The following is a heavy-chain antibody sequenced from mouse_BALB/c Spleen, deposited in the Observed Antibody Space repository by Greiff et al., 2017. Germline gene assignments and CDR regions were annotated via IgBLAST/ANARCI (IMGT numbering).Heavy chain of an antibody. J-gene: IGHJ4*01. Sequence: QVQLQQPGAELVKPGASVKLSCKASGYTFTSYWMHWVKQRPGQGLEWIGEINPSNGRTNYNEKFKSKATLTVDKSSSTAYMQLSSLTSEDSAVYYCASPLLRLREDYWGQGTSVTVAS. CDR1: GYTFTSYW. CDR2: INPSNGRT. CDR3: ASPLLRLREDY. V-gene: IGHV1S81*02. D-gene: IGHD1-2*01.